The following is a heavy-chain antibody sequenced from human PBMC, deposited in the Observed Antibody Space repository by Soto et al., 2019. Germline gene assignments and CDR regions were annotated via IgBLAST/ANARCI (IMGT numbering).Heavy chain of an antibody. CDR1: GFTFSIYG. D-gene: IGHD4-4*01. V-gene: IGHV3-33*01. Sequence: GGSLRLSCAASGFTFSIYGMHWVRHAPGKGLEWVAVIWYDGSNKYYADSVKGRFTISRDNSKNTLYLQMNSLRAEDTAVYYCARDPSHTVINYYYGMDVWGQGTTVTVSS. J-gene: IGHJ6*02. CDR3: ARDPSHTVINYYYGMDV. CDR2: IWYDGSNK.